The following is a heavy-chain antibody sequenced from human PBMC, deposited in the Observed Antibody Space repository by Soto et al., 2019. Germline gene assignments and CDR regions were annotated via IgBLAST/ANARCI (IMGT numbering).Heavy chain of an antibody. CDR2: ISAYNGNT. CDR1: GYTFTSYG. J-gene: IGHJ6*03. V-gene: IGHV1-18*01. CDR3: ARVKSVEVVRDYGDYEPPYYYYYMDV. D-gene: IGHD4-17*01. Sequence: ASVKVSCKASGYTFTSYGISWVRQAPGQGLEWMGWISAYNGNTNYAQKLQGRVTMTTDTSTSTAYMELRSLRSDDTAVYYCARVKSVEVVRDYGDYEPPYYYYYMDVWGKGTTVTVSS.